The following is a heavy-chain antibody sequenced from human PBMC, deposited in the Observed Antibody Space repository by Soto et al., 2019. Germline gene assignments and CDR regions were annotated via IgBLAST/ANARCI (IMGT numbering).Heavy chain of an antibody. D-gene: IGHD5-18*01. Sequence: PSETLSLTCTVSGGSISSPNFYWSWIRQHPGKGLEWIGHIYYNGTTYYNPTLKSRVSISVDTSKNQFSLKLSSVTAADTAVYYCARGGRIVARIQLWLLDYWGQGTLVTISS. J-gene: IGHJ4*02. V-gene: IGHV4-31*03. CDR2: IYYNGTT. CDR3: ARGGRIVARIQLWLLDY. CDR1: GGSISSPNFY.